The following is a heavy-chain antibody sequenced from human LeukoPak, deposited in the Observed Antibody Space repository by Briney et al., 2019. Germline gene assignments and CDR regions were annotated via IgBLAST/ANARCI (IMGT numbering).Heavy chain of an antibody. CDR3: ARARGGGWGNYYYYYYYMDV. D-gene: IGHD3-22*01. CDR2: LYHSGNT. Sequence: SETLSLTCTVSGGSISSSNYYWGWIRQPPGKGLEWIGSLYHSGNTYYNPSLKSRVTISVDTSKNQFSLKLSSVTAADTAVYYCARARGGGWGNYYYYYYYMDVWGKGTTVTVSS. V-gene: IGHV4-39*07. CDR1: GGSISSSNYY. J-gene: IGHJ6*03.